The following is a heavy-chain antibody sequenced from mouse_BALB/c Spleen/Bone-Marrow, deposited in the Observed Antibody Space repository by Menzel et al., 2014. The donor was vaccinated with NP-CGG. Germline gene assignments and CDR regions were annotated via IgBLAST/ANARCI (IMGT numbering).Heavy chain of an antibody. V-gene: IGHV1-67*01. Sequence: VQVVESGPELGRPGVSVKISCKGSGYTFTDHTMHWAKQSHAKSLEWIGVISTYYGNTNYNQKFKGKATMTVDKSSSTAYMELARLTSEDSAIYYCARSATVVEGYWFFDVWGAGTTVTVSS. J-gene: IGHJ1*01. D-gene: IGHD1-1*01. CDR2: ISTYYGNT. CDR3: ARSATVVEGYWFFDV. CDR1: GYTFTDHT.